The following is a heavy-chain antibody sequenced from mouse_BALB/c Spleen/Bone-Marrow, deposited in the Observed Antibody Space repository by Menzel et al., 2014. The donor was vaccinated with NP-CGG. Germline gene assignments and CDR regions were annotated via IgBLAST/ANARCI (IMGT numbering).Heavy chain of an antibody. CDR2: INPDSSTI. V-gene: IGHV4-1*02. Sequence: EVMLVESGGGLVQPGGSLKLSCAASGFDFSRCWMSWVRQAPGKGLEWIGEINPDSSTINYTPSLKDKSIISRDNAKNTLYLQMSKVRSEDTALYYCGRQGYYGYFAYWGQGTLVTVSA. D-gene: IGHD1-2*01. CDR3: GRQGYYGYFAY. CDR1: GFDFSRCW. J-gene: IGHJ3*01.